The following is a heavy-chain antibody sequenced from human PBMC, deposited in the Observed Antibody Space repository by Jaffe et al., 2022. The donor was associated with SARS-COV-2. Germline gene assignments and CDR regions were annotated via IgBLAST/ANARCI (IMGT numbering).Heavy chain of an antibody. D-gene: IGHD3-10*01. CDR3: ARVGGSGSLAYYYMDV. J-gene: IGHJ6*03. CDR2: INTNTGIP. Sequence: QVQLVQSGSELKKPGASVKVSCKASGYTFTTYALNWVRQAPGQGLEWMGWINTNTGIPTYAQGFAGRFVFSLDTSVSTAYLQISSLAAEDTAMYYCARVGGSGSLAYYYMDVWGTGTTVTVSS. V-gene: IGHV7-4-1*02. CDR1: GYTFTTYA.